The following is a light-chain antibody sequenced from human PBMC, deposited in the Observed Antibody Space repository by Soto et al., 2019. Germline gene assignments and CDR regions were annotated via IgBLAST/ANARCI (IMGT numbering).Light chain of an antibody. V-gene: IGLV1-51*01. CDR2: DNN. J-gene: IGLJ2*01. Sequence: QSALTQPPSVSAAPGQKVTISCSGSSSNIGNNYVSWYQHLPGTAPKLLIYDNNERPPGIPDRFSGSKSGTSATLGITGLQTGDEADYYCGTWDTSLSAVVFGGCT. CDR3: GTWDTSLSAVV. CDR1: SSNIGNNY.